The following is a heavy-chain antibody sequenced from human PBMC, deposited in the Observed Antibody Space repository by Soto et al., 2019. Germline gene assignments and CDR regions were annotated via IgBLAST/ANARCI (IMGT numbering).Heavy chain of an antibody. CDR3: ATEGFRPITAY. Sequence: QVQLVQSGAEVKKPGASVKVSCKASGYSVASYAMHWVRQAAGQRLEWMGWINAGNGGTNYSGKFQGRVTITRDTSASTVYLELTTLKSEDTAVYYCATEGFRPITAYWGQGTLVSVSS. D-gene: IGHD3-3*01. J-gene: IGHJ4*02. CDR2: INAGNGGT. CDR1: GYSVASYA. V-gene: IGHV1-3*01.